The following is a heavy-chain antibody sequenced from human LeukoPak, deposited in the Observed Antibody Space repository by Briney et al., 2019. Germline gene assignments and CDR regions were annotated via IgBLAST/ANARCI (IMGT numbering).Heavy chain of an antibody. CDR2: ISGSGGST. J-gene: IGHJ4*02. D-gene: IGHD3-3*01. CDR1: GFTFSSYA. V-gene: IGHV3-23*01. Sequence: GGSLRLSCAASGFTFSSYAMSWVRQAPGKGLEWVSAISGSGGSTYYADSVKGRFTISRDNSKNTLYLQMNSLRAEDTAVYYCAYVLRFLEWLLYRYDYWGQGTLVTVSS. CDR3: AYVLRFLEWLLYRYDY.